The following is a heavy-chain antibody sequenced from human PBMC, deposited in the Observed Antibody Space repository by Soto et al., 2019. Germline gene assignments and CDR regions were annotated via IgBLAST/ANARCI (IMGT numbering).Heavy chain of an antibody. CDR1: GFTVSSNY. J-gene: IGHJ6*02. V-gene: IGHV3-53*01. D-gene: IGHD3-16*01. CDR2: IYSGGST. Sequence: GGSLRLSCAASGFTVSSNYMSWGRQAPGKGPEWVSVIYSGGSTYYADSVKGRFTISRENSKNTLYLQMNSLRAEDTAVYYCARDRRFGDYGMDVWGQGTTVTVSS. CDR3: ARDRRFGDYGMDV.